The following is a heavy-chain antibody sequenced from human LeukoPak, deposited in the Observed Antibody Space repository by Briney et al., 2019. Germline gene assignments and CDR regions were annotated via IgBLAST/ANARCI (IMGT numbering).Heavy chain of an antibody. Sequence: SVTVSFMASGGTFSIYAISWVRQAPGRGVEWMGRIIPIFGTANYAQRFQGRVTITADATTSTAYMELSSLRSEGTAVYYCARYCSSTSCSYYYGMDVGGKGTTVTVS. V-gene: IGHV1-69*13. CDR1: GGTFSIYA. J-gene: IGHJ6*04. CDR2: IIPIFGTA. D-gene: IGHD2-2*01. CDR3: ARYCSSTSCSYYYGMDV.